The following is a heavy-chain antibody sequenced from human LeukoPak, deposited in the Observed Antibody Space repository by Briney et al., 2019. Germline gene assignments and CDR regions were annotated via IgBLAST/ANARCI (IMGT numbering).Heavy chain of an antibody. D-gene: IGHD6-13*01. V-gene: IGHV3-48*03. J-gene: IGHJ4*02. Sequence: GGSLRLSRSASGFTFSSYEMNWVRQAPGKGLEWVSYISGSGSSRYYADSVKGRFTISRDNTRNSLYLRMDSLRAEDTALYYCARVEQQLVRGYWGQGTLVTVSS. CDR1: GFTFSSYE. CDR2: ISGSGSSR. CDR3: ARVEQQLVRGY.